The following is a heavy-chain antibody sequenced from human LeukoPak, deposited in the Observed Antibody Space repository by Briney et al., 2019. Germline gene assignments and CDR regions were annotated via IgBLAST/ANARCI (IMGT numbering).Heavy chain of an antibody. J-gene: IGHJ4*02. D-gene: IGHD3-10*01. CDR3: AKRAGTYYFDY. Sequence: LSLTCTVSGGSISSSSYYWGWIRQPPGKGLEWVAIISYDGSNRYYADSVKGRFTISRDNSKNTVYLQMKSLRAEDTAVYYCAKRAGTYYFDYWGQGTLVTVSS. V-gene: IGHV3-30*18. CDR1: GGSISSSS. CDR2: ISYDGSNR.